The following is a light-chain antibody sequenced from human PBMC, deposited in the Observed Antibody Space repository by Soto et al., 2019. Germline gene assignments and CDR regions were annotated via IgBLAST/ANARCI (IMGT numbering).Light chain of an antibody. J-gene: IGLJ1*01. CDR2: GVS. Sequence: QSALTQPASVSGSPGQSITISCTGTTSDVGAYDYVSWYQQHPGKAPKLIIFGVSNRPSGVSTRFSGSKSGNTASLTISGLQPEDEADYYCNSYTTSTTYVFGTGTKFTVL. V-gene: IGLV2-14*03. CDR3: NSYTTSTTYV. CDR1: TSDVGAYDY.